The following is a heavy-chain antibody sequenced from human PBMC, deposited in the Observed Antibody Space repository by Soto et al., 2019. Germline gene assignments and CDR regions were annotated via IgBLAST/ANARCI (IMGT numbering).Heavy chain of an antibody. V-gene: IGHV4-31*03. Sequence: PSETLSLTCTVSGGSISSGGYYWSWIRQHPGKGLEWIGYIYYSGSTYYNPSLRSRVTISVDTSKNQFSLKLSSVTAADTAVYYCATFLAVDWNDMGPSPPIGYWGQGTLVTVSS. CDR1: GGSISSGGYY. CDR2: IYYSGST. CDR3: ATFLAVDWNDMGPSPPIGY. D-gene: IGHD1-1*01. J-gene: IGHJ4*02.